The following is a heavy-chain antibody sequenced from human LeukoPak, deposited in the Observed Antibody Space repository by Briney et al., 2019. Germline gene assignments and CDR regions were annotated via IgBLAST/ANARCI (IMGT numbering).Heavy chain of an antibody. V-gene: IGHV3-48*03. D-gene: IGHD3-16*02. J-gene: IGHJ4*02. CDR1: GFTFSSYE. Sequence: GGSLRLSCAASGFTFSSYEMNWVRQAPGKGLEWVSYISSSGSTIYYADSVKGRFTISRDNAKNSLYLQMNSLRAEDTAVYYCARTPLRLRLGELSPHSVGYFDYWGQGTLVTVSS. CDR2: ISSSGSTI. CDR3: ARTPLRLRLGELSPHSVGYFDY.